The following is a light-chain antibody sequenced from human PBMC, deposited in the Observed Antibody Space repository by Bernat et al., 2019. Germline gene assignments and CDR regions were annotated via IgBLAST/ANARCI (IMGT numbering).Light chain of an antibody. V-gene: IGKV3-20*01. CDR2: AVS. Sequence: EIVLTQSPGTLSLSPGERATLSCMASQSVSNNYLAWYQQKPGQAPRLLIYAVSSRATGIPDRFSGSGSGTDFSLTISRLEPEDFAVYYCQQYGTSPPITLGQGTRLEIK. CDR3: QQYGTSPPIT. CDR1: QSVSNNY. J-gene: IGKJ5*01.